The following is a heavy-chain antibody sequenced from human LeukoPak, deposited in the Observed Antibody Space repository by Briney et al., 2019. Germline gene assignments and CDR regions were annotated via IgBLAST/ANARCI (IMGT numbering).Heavy chain of an antibody. Sequence: GGSLRLSCAASGFTFSSYSMNWVRQAPGKGLEWVSSISSSSSYIYYADSVKGRFTISRDNAKNSLHLQMNSLRAEDTAVYYCASYCTNGVCPFDYWGQGTLVTVSS. CDR1: GFTFSSYS. D-gene: IGHD2-8*01. J-gene: IGHJ4*02. CDR3: ASYCTNGVCPFDY. CDR2: ISSSSSYI. V-gene: IGHV3-21*01.